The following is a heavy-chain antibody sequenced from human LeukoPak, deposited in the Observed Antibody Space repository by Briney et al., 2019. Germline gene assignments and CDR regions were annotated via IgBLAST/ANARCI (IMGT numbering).Heavy chain of an antibody. J-gene: IGHJ4*02. CDR3: ARGREAIAAAGPFDY. D-gene: IGHD6-13*01. V-gene: IGHV4-34*01. Sequence: SETLSLTCAVYGGSFSGYYWSWIRQPPGKGLEWIGEINQSGSTNYNPSLKSRVTISVDTSKNQFSLKLSSVTAADTAVYYCARGREAIAAAGPFDYWGQGTLVTVSS. CDR1: GGSFSGYY. CDR2: INQSGST.